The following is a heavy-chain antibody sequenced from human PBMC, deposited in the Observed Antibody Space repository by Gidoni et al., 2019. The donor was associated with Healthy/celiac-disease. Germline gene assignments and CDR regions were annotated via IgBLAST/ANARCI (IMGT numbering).Heavy chain of an antibody. CDR2: ILYDGSTT. CDR3: ARDRSLRMNSSGCGY. D-gene: IGHD6-19*01. J-gene: IGHJ4*02. Sequence: QVQLVESGGGVVQPGRSLRLSCAASGFTFSSYRMHWVRRAPGKGLGWVVFILYDGSTTYYADSLKGRFTISRDNSKITLYLQMNSLRAEDTAVYYCARDRSLRMNSSGCGYWGQGTLVTVSS. CDR1: GFTFSSYR. V-gene: IGHV3-33*01.